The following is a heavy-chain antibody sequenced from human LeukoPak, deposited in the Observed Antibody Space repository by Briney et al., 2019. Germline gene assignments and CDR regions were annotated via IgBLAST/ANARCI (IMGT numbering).Heavy chain of an antibody. CDR3: ARVWSPGWYYYYYMDV. Sequence: PGGSLRLSCAASGLSFSNYGMHWVRQVPGKGLEWLAVIVNDGSEKYYADSVKGRFTISRDNSKNTLYLQMNSLRAEDTAVYYCARVWSPGWYYYYYMDVWGKGTTVTVSS. V-gene: IGHV3-30*03. CDR1: GLSFSNYG. D-gene: IGHD2-15*01. J-gene: IGHJ6*03. CDR2: IVNDGSEK.